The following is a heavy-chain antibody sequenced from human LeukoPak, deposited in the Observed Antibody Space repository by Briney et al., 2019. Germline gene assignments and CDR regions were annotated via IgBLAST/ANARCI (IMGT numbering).Heavy chain of an antibody. CDR1: GFTVSSNY. J-gene: IGHJ6*03. Sequence: PGGSLRLSCAASGFTVSSNYMSWVRQAPGKGLEWASVIYSGGSTYYADSVKGRFTISRDNSKNTLYLQMNSLRAEDTAVYYCARLGSTLYYYYMDVWGKGTTVTVSS. CDR2: IYSGGST. V-gene: IGHV3-66*02. CDR3: ARLGSTLYYYYMDV. D-gene: IGHD1-26*01.